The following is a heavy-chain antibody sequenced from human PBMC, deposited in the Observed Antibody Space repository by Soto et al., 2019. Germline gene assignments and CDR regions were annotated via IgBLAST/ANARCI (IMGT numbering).Heavy chain of an antibody. D-gene: IGHD6-13*01. J-gene: IGHJ6*02. CDR1: GYTFTSYY. V-gene: IGHV1-46*01. Sequence: QVQLVQSGAEVKKPGASVKVSCKASGYTFTSYYMHWVRQAPGQGLEWMGIINPSGGSTSYAQKFQSRVTMTTDTSKSKVYMELSSLRSEDTAVYYCAKGGLAAAGNYYYGMDVWGQGTTVTVSS. CDR3: AKGGLAAAGNYYYGMDV. CDR2: INPSGGST.